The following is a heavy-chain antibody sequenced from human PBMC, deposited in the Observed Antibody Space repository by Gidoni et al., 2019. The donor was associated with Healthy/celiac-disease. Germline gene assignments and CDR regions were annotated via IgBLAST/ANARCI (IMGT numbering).Heavy chain of an antibody. J-gene: IGHJ1*01. D-gene: IGHD2-2*01. CDR2: ISYDGSNK. CDR3: ASPRWEYYQKPYFQH. CDR1: GFTFSSYA. V-gene: IGHV3-30-3*01. Sequence: QVQLVESGGGVVQPGRSRRLSCAASGFTFSSYAMHWVRQAPGKGLEWVAVISYDGSNKYYADSVKGRFTISRDNSKNTLYLQMNSLRAEDTTVYYCASPRWEYYQKPYFQHWGQGTLVTVSS.